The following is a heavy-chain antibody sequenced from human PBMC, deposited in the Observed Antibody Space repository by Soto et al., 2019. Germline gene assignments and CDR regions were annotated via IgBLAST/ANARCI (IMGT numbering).Heavy chain of an antibody. D-gene: IGHD3-16*02. V-gene: IGHV4-59*01. Sequence: NPSETLSLTCSVSGVSISSYFWSWIRQPPGRGLEWIGYTYHRDSTNYSPSLKSRVAISLDTSENQFSLKVNSVTAADTAVYYCARIGGYHGPLDYWGQGTPVTVSS. J-gene: IGHJ4*02. CDR3: ARIGGYHGPLDY. CDR1: GVSISSYF. CDR2: TYHRDST.